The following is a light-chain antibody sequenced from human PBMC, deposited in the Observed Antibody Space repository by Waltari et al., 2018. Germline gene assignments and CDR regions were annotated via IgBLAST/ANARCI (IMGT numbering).Light chain of an antibody. J-gene: IGLJ1*01. CDR1: RIDIGTSNY. CDR2: DVS. V-gene: IGLV2-14*03. CDR3: DSKSSSSPHV. Sequence: QSALTPPASASVSPGQSTTVSCTGTRIDIGTSNYVSWYQQHPGKAPKLMIYDVSSRPSGVSNRFSGSKSGNTASLTISGLQAEDEADYYCDSKSSSSPHVFGTGTKVTVL.